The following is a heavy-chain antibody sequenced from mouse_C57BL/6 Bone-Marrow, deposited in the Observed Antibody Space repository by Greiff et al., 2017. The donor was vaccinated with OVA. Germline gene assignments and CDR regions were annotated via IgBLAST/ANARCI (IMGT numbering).Heavy chain of an antibody. CDR1: GYTFTSYW. V-gene: IGHV1-7*01. D-gene: IGHD2-3*01. CDR2: INPSSGST. CDR3: ARFGYSPFWYAMDY. J-gene: IGHJ4*01. Sequence: QVQLKEPGAELVKPGASVKLSCKASGYTFTSYWMHWVKQRPGQGLEWIGYINPSSGSTKYNQKFKDKATLTVDKSSSTAYMQLSSLTSEDSAVYYCARFGYSPFWYAMDYWGQGTSVTVSS.